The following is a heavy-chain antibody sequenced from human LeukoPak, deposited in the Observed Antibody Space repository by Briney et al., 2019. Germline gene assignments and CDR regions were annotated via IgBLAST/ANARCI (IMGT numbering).Heavy chain of an antibody. D-gene: IGHD2-15*01. V-gene: IGHV2-70*01. CDR3: ARNIVVVVADLYYYYGMDV. CDR1: GFSLITSGMS. Sequence: KSGPALVKPTQTLTLTCTFSGFSLITSGMSVSWIRQPPGKALEWLALIDWDDDKYYSTSLKKRLTISKDTSKNQVVLTMTNMDPVDTATYYCARNIVVVVADLYYYYGMDVWGQGTTVTVSS. CDR2: IDWDDDK. J-gene: IGHJ6*02.